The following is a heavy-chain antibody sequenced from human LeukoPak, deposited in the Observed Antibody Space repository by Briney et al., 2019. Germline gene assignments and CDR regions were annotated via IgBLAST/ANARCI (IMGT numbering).Heavy chain of an antibody. Sequence: NPSETLSLTCTVSGASINSYYWSWIRQPPGKGLEWIGYIHYSGGTLYNPSLRSRVTISVDTSENQFFLNLNSPTAADTAVYYCARYSYGGNYFDCWGQGILVTVSS. CDR1: GASINSYY. J-gene: IGHJ4*02. CDR2: IHYSGGT. D-gene: IGHD5-18*01. V-gene: IGHV4-59*01. CDR3: ARYSYGGNYFDC.